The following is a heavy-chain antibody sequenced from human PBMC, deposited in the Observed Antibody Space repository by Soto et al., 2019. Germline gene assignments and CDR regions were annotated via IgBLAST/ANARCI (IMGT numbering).Heavy chain of an antibody. CDR2: IYPGDSDT. CDR3: PRAYCSGGSCYDI. Sequence: PGESLKISCKGSGYSFTSYWIGWVRQMPGKGLEWMGIIYPGDSDTRYSPSFQGQVTISADKSISTAYLQWSSLKASYTAMYYCPRAYCSGGSCYDIWGQEKMVTVSS. CDR1: GYSFTSYW. D-gene: IGHD2-15*01. J-gene: IGHJ3*02. V-gene: IGHV5-51*01.